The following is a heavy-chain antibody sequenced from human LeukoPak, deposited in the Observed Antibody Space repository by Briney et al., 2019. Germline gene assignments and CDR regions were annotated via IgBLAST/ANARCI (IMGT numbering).Heavy chain of an antibody. CDR1: GGSISSGSYY. D-gene: IGHD5-18*01. V-gene: IGHV4-61*02. J-gene: IGHJ6*03. CDR3: ARTTEGGYTYDYFYYYYMDV. CDR2: IYTSGST. Sequence: PSQTLSLTCTVSGGSISSGSYYWSWIRQPAGKGLEWIGRIYTSGSTNYNPSLKSRVTISVDTSKNQFSLKLSSVTAAGTAVYYCARTTEGGYTYDYFYYYYMDVWGKGTTVTISS.